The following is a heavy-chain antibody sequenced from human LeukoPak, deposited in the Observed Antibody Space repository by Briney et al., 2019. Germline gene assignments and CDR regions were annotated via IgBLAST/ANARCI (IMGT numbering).Heavy chain of an antibody. V-gene: IGHV1-69*04. J-gene: IGHJ6*02. Sequence: ASVKVSCKASGGTFSSYAISWVRQAPGQGLEGMGRIIPILGIANYAQKFQGRVTITADKSTSTAYMELSSLRSEDTAVYYCARDLSVGLAAADTNGMDVWGQGTTVTVSS. CDR1: GGTFSSYA. CDR3: ARDLSVGLAAADTNGMDV. CDR2: IIPILGIA. D-gene: IGHD6-13*01.